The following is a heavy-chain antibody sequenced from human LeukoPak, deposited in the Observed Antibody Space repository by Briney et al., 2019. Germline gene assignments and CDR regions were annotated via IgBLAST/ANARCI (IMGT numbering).Heavy chain of an antibody. V-gene: IGHV4-59*01. CDR1: GVSISNYY. D-gene: IGHD4-17*01. J-gene: IGHJ4*02. CDR2: IYYSGST. CDR3: ARDYGDYFDY. Sequence: SETLSLTCTVSGVSISNYYWSWIRQPPGKGLEWIGYIYYSGSTNYNPSLKSRVIISVDTSKNQFSLKLSSVAAADTAVYYCARDYGDYFDYWGQGTLVTVSS.